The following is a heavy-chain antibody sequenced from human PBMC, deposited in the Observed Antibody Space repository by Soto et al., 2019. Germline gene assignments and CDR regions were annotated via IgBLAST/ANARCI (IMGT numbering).Heavy chain of an antibody. D-gene: IGHD6-6*01. V-gene: IGHV2-5*01. Sequence: QITLKESGPTLVKPTQTLTLTCTFSGFSLSTSGVGVGWIRQPPGKALEWLALIYWNDDKRYSPSLKSRLTITKDNSKNQVVLTMTNMDPVDTATYYCAHSRSSSSFAWLDVDNWFDPWGQGTLVTVSS. CDR3: AHSRSSSSFAWLDVDNWFDP. J-gene: IGHJ5*02. CDR1: GFSLSTSGVG. CDR2: IYWNDDK.